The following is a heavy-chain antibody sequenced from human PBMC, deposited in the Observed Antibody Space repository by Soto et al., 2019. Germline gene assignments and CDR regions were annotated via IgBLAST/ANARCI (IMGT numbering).Heavy chain of an antibody. Sequence: PAQTLSLTCAISGDSVSSNSAAWNWIRQSPSRGLEWLGRTYYRSKWYNDYAVSVKSRITINPDTSKNQFSLQLNSVTPEDTAVYYCARERYYDSSGYYWPFDYWGQGTLVTVSS. CDR3: ARERYYDSSGYYWPFDY. CDR1: GDSVSSNSAA. V-gene: IGHV6-1*01. CDR2: TYYRSKWYN. D-gene: IGHD3-22*01. J-gene: IGHJ4*02.